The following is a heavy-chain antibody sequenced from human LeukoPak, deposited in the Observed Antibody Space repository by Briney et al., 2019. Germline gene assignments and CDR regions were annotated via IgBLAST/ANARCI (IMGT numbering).Heavy chain of an antibody. CDR2: IYYSGST. Sequence: SETLSLTCGVSGYSISSDYYWGWIRQPPGKGLGWIGYIYYSGSTYYNPSLKSRVTISVDTSKNQFSLKLSSVTAADTAVYYCARDRSVAALWGHMGLDYWGQGTLVTVSS. D-gene: IGHD6-19*01. CDR3: ARDRSVAALWGHMGLDY. J-gene: IGHJ4*02. V-gene: IGHV4-30-4*08. CDR1: GYSISSDYY.